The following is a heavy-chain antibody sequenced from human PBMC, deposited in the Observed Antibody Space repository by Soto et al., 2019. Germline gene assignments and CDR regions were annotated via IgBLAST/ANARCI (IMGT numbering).Heavy chain of an antibody. Sequence: PVGSLRLSCAASGFTFSSYAMHWVRQAPGKGLEWVAVISYDGSNKYYADSVKGRFTISRDNSKNTLYLQMNSLRAEDTAVYYCARDLFFYYYDSSGYNLDYWGQGTLVTVSS. CDR3: ARDLFFYYYDSSGYNLDY. J-gene: IGHJ4*02. V-gene: IGHV3-30-3*01. CDR1: GFTFSSYA. D-gene: IGHD3-22*01. CDR2: ISYDGSNK.